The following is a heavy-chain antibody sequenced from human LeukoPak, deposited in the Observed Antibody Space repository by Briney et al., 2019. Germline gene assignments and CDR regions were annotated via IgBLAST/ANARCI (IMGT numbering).Heavy chain of an antibody. D-gene: IGHD3-3*01. CDR3: ARSRPGEWRHWFDP. Sequence: SQTLSLTCTVSGGSISSGGYYWSRIRQHPGKGLEWIGYIYYSGSTYYNPSLKSRVTISVDTSKNQFSLKLSSVTAADTAVYYCARSRPGEWRHWFDPWGQGTLVTVSS. CDR1: GGSISSGGYY. J-gene: IGHJ5*02. V-gene: IGHV4-31*03. CDR2: IYYSGST.